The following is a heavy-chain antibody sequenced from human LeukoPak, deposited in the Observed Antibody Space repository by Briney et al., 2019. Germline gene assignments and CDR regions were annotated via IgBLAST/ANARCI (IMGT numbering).Heavy chain of an antibody. Sequence: PSETLSLTCTVSGGSISSDYWSWIRQPPGKGLEWIGYIYYSGSTNYNPSLKSRVTISVDTSKNQFSLKLSSVTAADTAVYYCARVPYSNYPYYYYGMDVWGQGTTVTVSS. CDR3: ARVPYSNYPYYYYGMDV. J-gene: IGHJ6*02. CDR1: GGSISSDY. V-gene: IGHV4-59*01. CDR2: IYYSGST. D-gene: IGHD4-11*01.